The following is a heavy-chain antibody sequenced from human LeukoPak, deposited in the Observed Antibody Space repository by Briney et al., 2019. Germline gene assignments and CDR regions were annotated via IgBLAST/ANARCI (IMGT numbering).Heavy chain of an antibody. CDR3: ATCRHYSSSWYDY. Sequence: PSETLSLTCTVSGGSISSYYWSWIRQPPGKGLEWIGYIYYSGSTNYNPSLKSRVTISVDTSKNQFSLKLSSVTAADTAVYYCATCRHYSSSWYDYWGQGTLVTVSS. D-gene: IGHD6-13*01. V-gene: IGHV4-59*01. CDR2: IYYSGST. J-gene: IGHJ4*02. CDR1: GGSISSYY.